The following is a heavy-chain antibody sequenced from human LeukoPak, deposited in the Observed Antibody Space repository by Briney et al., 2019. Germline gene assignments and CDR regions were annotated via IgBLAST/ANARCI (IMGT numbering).Heavy chain of an antibody. CDR3: ARVLVGASYYYYYMDV. J-gene: IGHJ6*03. D-gene: IGHD1-26*01. CDR2: IYTSGNT. V-gene: IGHV4-4*07. Sequence: IPSETLSLTCTVSGGSISSYYWSWIRQPAGKGLEWIGRIYTSGNTNYNPSLKSRVITSVDKSKNQFSLKLSSVTAADTAVYYCARVLVGASYYYYYMDVWGKGTTVTVSS. CDR1: GGSISSYY.